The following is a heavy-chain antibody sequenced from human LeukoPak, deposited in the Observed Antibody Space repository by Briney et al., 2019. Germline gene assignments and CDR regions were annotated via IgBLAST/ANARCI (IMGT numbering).Heavy chain of an antibody. J-gene: IGHJ4*02. D-gene: IGHD3-10*01. CDR3: ARYGSGRNYIDPFDF. V-gene: IGHV3-48*01. Sequence: PGGSLRLSCAASGFSFSRHAMNWVRQAPGKGLEWISHISGGSDIIEYADSVKGPFTISRDNGRGSLYLQMNSLRVEDTAVYYCARYGSGRNYIDPFDFWGQGTLVAVSS. CDR1: GFSFSRHA. CDR2: ISGGSDII.